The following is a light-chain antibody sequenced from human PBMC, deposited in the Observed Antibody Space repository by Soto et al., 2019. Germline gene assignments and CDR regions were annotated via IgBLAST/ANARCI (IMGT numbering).Light chain of an antibody. Sequence: EIVMTQSPGTLSVSPGERATLSCRASESVSSKVAWYQQRPGQAPRLLIYGASTRATGIPANFSGSGSGTEFTLTISSLQSEDFAVYYCHQYSNWPLTFGQGTRLEIK. CDR3: HQYSNWPLT. CDR1: ESVSSK. J-gene: IGKJ5*01. V-gene: IGKV3-15*01. CDR2: GAS.